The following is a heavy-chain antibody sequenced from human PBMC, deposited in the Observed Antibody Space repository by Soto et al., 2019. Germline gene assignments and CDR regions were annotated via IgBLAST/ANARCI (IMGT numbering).Heavy chain of an antibody. J-gene: IGHJ3*02. CDR1: GFTFSSYE. V-gene: IGHV3-48*03. CDR3: ASRSSMITFGGVIGGRDAFDI. Sequence: EVQLVESGGGLVQPGGSLRLSCAASGFTFSSYEMNWVRQAPGKGLEWVSYISSSGSTIYYADSVKGRFTISRDNAKNSLYLQMNSLRAEDTAVYYCASRSSMITFGGVIGGRDAFDIWCQGTMVTVSS. CDR2: ISSSGSTI. D-gene: IGHD3-16*02.